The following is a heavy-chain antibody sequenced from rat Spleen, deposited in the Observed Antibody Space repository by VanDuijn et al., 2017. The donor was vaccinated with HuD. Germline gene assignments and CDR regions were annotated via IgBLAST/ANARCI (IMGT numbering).Heavy chain of an antibody. CDR1: GFSLISNS. CDR2: IWGNGDT. D-gene: IGHD1-9*01. CDR3: ARDSTYPWGYFDF. J-gene: IGHJ1*01. Sequence: QVQLKESGPGLVQPSQTLSLICTVSGFSLISNSVHWVRQPPGKGLEWMGVIWGNGDTNYNSALKSRLSISRDTSKSQVFLKMNSLQTEDTATYYCARDSTYPWGYFDFWGPGTMVTVSS. V-gene: IGHV2-13*01.